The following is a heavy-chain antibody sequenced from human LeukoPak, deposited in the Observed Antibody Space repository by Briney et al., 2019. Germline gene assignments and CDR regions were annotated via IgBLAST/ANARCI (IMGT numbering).Heavy chain of an antibody. V-gene: IGHV4-59*08. CDR3: ARLITAWAFDI. CDR1: GGSISSYY. J-gene: IGHJ3*02. Sequence: PSETLSLTCTVSGGSISSYYWSWVRQPPGKGLEWIGYIYYSGSANYNPSLKSRVTTSADTSKNQISLKLSSVTAADTAVYYCARLITAWAFDIWGQGTMVTVSS. D-gene: IGHD3-16*01. CDR2: IYYSGSA.